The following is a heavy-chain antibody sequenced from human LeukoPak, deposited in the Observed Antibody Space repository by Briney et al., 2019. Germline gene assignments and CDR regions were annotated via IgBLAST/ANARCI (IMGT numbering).Heavy chain of an antibody. V-gene: IGHV4-59*08. CDR3: ARLAYSGSLTLDY. CDR2: IYYSGST. CDR1: GGSISSYY. Sequence: PSETLSLTCTVSGGSISSYYWSWIRQPPGKGLEWIGYIYYSGSTNYNPSLKSRVTISVDTSKNQFSLKLSSVTAADTAVYYCARLAYSGSLTLDYWGQGTLVTVSS. D-gene: IGHD1-26*01. J-gene: IGHJ4*02.